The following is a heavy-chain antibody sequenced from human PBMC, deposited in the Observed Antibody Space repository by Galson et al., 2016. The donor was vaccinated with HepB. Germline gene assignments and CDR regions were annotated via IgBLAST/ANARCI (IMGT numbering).Heavy chain of an antibody. V-gene: IGHV4-4*02. CDR1: GASISDSNW. J-gene: IGHJ5*01. Sequence: SETLSLTCTVSGASISDSNWWTWVRQVPEKGLEWLGEIYHTGTSNNNPSLLSRFTMSIDNSRNHFSLNLNSVTAADTAVYYCARASVVPGARMVFDSWGQGILVTVSS. D-gene: IGHD2-2*01. CDR3: ARASVVPGARMVFDS. CDR2: IYHTGTS.